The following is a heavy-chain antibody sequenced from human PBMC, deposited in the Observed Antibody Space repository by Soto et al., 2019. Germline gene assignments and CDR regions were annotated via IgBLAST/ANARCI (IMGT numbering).Heavy chain of an antibody. CDR2: IYNSGST. J-gene: IGHJ4*02. D-gene: IGHD1-26*01. V-gene: IGHV4-31*03. CDR3: ARDGRIVGATAAYY. CDR1: GGSISSGGYY. Sequence: QVQLQESGPGLLKPSQTLSLTCTVSGGSISSGGYYWSWIRQHPRKGLERIGYIYNSGSTYYNPSHQCRVTISVDTSRNQFSLTLNSVTAADTAVYYCARDGRIVGATAAYYWGQGTLVTVSS.